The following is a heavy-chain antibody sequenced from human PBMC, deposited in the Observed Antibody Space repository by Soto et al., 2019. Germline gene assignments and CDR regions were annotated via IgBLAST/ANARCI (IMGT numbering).Heavy chain of an antibody. CDR1: GGSISSGDYY. CDR3: ASTGDFWSGYGNWFDP. Sequence: PWETLSLTCTVSGGSISSGDYYWSWIRQPPGKGLEWIGYIYYSGSTYYNPSLKSRVTISVDTSKNQFSLKLSSVTAADTAVYYCASTGDFWSGYGNWFDPWGQGTLVTVSS. CDR2: IYYSGST. V-gene: IGHV4-30-4*01. D-gene: IGHD3-3*01. J-gene: IGHJ5*02.